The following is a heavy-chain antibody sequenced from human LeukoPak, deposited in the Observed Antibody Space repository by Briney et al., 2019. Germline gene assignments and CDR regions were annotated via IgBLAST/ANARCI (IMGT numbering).Heavy chain of an antibody. CDR1: GFSFSDHY. CDR2: ISNSGNII. CDR3: ARDLQVTNCGDDCYPPWYFDF. Sequence: GGSLRLSCVASGFSFSDHYMSWIRQAPGQGLEWVSHISNSGNIILYADSVKGRFNISRDNAKNSLYLQMNSLRAEDTAMYYCARDLQVTNCGDDCYPPWYFDFWGRGTLVTVSS. D-gene: IGHD2-21*02. V-gene: IGHV3-11*01. J-gene: IGHJ2*01.